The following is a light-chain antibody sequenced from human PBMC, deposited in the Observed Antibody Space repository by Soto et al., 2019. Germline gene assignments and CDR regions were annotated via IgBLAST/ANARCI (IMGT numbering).Light chain of an antibody. CDR2: LNSDGSN. J-gene: IGLJ2*01. Sequence: QSVLTQSPSASASLGASVNLTCILISGHSSYAIAWHQQQPEKGPRYLMNLNSDGSNSKGYGIPDRFSGSSSGTERYLTISSLKSEDEADYYCQTWYTGIHVVFGGGTKLTVL. CDR3: QTWYTGIHVV. V-gene: IGLV4-69*01. CDR1: SGHSSYA.